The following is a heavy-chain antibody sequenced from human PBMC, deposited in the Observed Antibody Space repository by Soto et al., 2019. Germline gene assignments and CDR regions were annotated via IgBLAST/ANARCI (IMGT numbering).Heavy chain of an antibody. CDR2: IIPMFGTA. J-gene: IGHJ4*02. D-gene: IGHD3-22*01. Sequence: SVKVSCKASGNTFSNYAISWVRQAPGQGLEWMGGIIPMFGTANHAQKFQGRVTITADESTTTAYMELSSLRSGDTAVYYCARSGTRLGMIVVDFEYWGQGTLVTVYS. CDR1: GNTFSNYA. V-gene: IGHV1-69*13. CDR3: ARSGTRLGMIVVDFEY.